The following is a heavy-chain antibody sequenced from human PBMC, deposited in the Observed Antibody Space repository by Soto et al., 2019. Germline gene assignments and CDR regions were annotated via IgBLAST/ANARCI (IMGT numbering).Heavy chain of an antibody. CDR2: IYYTEKT. CDR3: ARARFQLLHPYYYGMDV. J-gene: IGHJ6*02. Sequence: SETLSLTCTVSGGSISSYYWSWIRQPPGKGLDWIGYIYYTEKTNYNPSIKSRVTISVDTSKNQFSLKLRSVTAADTGVYFCARARFQLLHPYYYGMDVWGQGTAVTVSS. CDR1: GGSISSYY. D-gene: IGHD2-15*01. V-gene: IGHV4-59*01.